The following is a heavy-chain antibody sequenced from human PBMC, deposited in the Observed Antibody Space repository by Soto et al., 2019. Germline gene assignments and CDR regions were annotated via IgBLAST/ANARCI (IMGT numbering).Heavy chain of an antibody. Sequence: DVQLLESGGGLVQPGGSLRLSCEASGFSFVNYALSWVRQAPGKGLEWVATLRAGSRAYYADSVKGRFTIAKDFSTNTLHLQARSLRADDTAVYYGAKESMPEHYGDTLFDYWGQGTRVTVSS. D-gene: IGHD4-17*01. V-gene: IGHV3-23*01. CDR1: GFSFVNYA. CDR2: LRAGSRA. CDR3: AKESMPEHYGDTLFDY. J-gene: IGHJ4*02.